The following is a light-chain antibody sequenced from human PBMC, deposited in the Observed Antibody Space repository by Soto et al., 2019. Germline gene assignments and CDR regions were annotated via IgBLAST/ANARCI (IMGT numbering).Light chain of an antibody. Sequence: GDRVTITCRARKDSSSYFAWSRQKAGKAPEFLIAAASTLQSGVPSRFSGSGSGTDFALTISSLQPEDFAPYYCQQLKRYRLSFGGGTKLEIK. V-gene: IGKV1-9*01. J-gene: IGKJ4*01. CDR2: AAS. CDR1: KDSSSY. CDR3: QQLKRYRLS.